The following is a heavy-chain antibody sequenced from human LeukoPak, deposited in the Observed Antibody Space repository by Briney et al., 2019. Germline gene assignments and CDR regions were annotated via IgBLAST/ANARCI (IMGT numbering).Heavy chain of an antibody. CDR3: ARGGGYVNDYYMDV. V-gene: IGHV1-69*05. CDR2: IIPIFGTA. CDR1: GGTFSSYA. D-gene: IGHD5-12*01. Sequence: GASVKVSCKASGGTFSSYAIGWVRHAPGQGLEWMGGIIPIFGTANYAQKFQGRVTITTDESTSTAYMELSSLRSEDTAVYYCARGGGYVNDYYMDVWGKGTTVTVSS. J-gene: IGHJ6*03.